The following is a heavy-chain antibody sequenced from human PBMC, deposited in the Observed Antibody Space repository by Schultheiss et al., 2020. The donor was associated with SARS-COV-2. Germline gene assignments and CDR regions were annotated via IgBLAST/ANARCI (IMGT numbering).Heavy chain of an antibody. D-gene: IGHD2-21*01. V-gene: IGHV2-70*01. CDR1: GFSLSTSGMC. CDR3: ARKKTYSDGLDI. Sequence: QTLSLTCTFSGFSLSTSGMCVSWIRQPPGKALEWLALIDWDDDKYYTTSLKTRLTISKDTSKNQVVLSMTNMDPVDTATYYCARKKTYSDGLDIWGQGTMVTVSS. CDR2: IDWDDDK. J-gene: IGHJ3*02.